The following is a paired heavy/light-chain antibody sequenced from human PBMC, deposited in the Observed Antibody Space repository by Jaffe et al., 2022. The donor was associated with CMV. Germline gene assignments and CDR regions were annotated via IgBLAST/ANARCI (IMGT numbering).Light chain of an antibody. CDR2: GKN. Sequence: SSELTQDPAVSAALGQTVRITCQGDSLRNYYTSWYQQKPGQAPLLVIYGKNNRPSGIPDRFSGSSSGNTASLTITGAQAADEADYYCNSRDSSGNHWVFGGGTKLTVL. CDR1: SLRNYY. V-gene: IGLV3-19*01. J-gene: IGLJ3*02. CDR3: NSRDSSGNHWV.
Heavy chain of an antibody. V-gene: IGHV1-46*01. J-gene: IGHJ5*02. Sequence: QVQLVQSGAEVKKPGASVKVSCTASGYTFTSHWMHWVRQAPGQGLEWMGIINPSGGSTGYAQKFQGRVTLTRDTSTRTVYMELSSLGSEDTAVYYCARDNSDSTPVWWFDPWGQGTLITVSS. D-gene: IGHD3-16*01. CDR1: GYTFTSHW. CDR3: ARDNSDSTPVWWFDP. CDR2: INPSGGST.